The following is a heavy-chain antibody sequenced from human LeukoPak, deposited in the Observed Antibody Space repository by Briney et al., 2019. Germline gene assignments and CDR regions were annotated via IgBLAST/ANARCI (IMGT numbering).Heavy chain of an antibody. CDR3: ARGPAYCSSTSCYTPPNY. V-gene: IGHV3-7*01. D-gene: IGHD2-2*02. CDR2: IKQDGREK. Sequence: GGSLRLSCAASGFTFSSYWMSWVRQAPGKGLEWVAIIKQDGREKYYVDSVKGRFTISRDNAKNSLYLQMNSLRAEDTAVYYCARGPAYCSSTSCYTPPNYWGQGTLVTVSS. CDR1: GFTFSSYW. J-gene: IGHJ4*02.